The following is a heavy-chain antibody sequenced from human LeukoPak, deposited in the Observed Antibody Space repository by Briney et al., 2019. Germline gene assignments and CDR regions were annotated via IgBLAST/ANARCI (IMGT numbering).Heavy chain of an antibody. CDR1: GYSISSGYY. Sequence: SETLSLTCTVSGYSISSGYYWGWIRQPPGKGLEWIGSIYHSGSTYYNPSLKSRVTISVDTSKNQFSLKLSSVTAADTAVYYCARARITMVRGVHYYYYYYMDVWGKGTMVTISS. V-gene: IGHV4-38-2*02. CDR3: ARARITMVRGVHYYYYYYMDV. CDR2: IYHSGST. J-gene: IGHJ6*03. D-gene: IGHD3-10*01.